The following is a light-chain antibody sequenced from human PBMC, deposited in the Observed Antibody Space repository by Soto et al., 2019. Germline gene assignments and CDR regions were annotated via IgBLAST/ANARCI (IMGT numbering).Light chain of an antibody. CDR1: QGISSY. Sequence: DIQLTQSPSFLSASVGDRVTITCRASQGISSYLAWYQQKPGKAPNLLIHTASTLQSGVPSRFSGSGSGTEFTLTISSLQPEDFATYYCQQRNSYWTFGQGTKVDIK. CDR2: TAS. V-gene: IGKV1-9*01. J-gene: IGKJ1*01. CDR3: QQRNSYWT.